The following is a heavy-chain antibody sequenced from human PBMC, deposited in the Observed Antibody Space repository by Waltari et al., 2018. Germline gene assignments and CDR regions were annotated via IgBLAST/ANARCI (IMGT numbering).Heavy chain of an antibody. V-gene: IGHV4-39*07. Sequence: QLQLQESGPRLVKPAETLSLTCTVSGDSVSSVPYFWAWIRQPPGKGLEWLGSMFYSGTTCHNSSLKSRVTISVDTSKNQVSLQLKSVTAADTAVYFCARDRSGTINSFDPWGRGTLVTVSS. J-gene: IGHJ5*02. CDR1: GDSVSSVPYF. D-gene: IGHD1-26*01. CDR3: ARDRSGTINSFDP. CDR2: MFYSGTT.